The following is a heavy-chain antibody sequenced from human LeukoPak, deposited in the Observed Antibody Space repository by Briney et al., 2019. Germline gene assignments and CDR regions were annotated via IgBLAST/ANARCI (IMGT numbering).Heavy chain of an antibody. CDR1: RFTFSNYA. J-gene: IGHJ4*02. Sequence: GRSLRLSCAASRFTFSNYAMHWVRQAPGKGLEWVAVISYDGSNKYYADSVKGRFTISRDNSTNTLYLQMNSLRAEDTAVYYCARAGLAVAGRGRLDYWGQGTLVTVSS. D-gene: IGHD6-19*01. V-gene: IGHV3-30*04. CDR3: ARAGLAVAGRGRLDY. CDR2: ISYDGSNK.